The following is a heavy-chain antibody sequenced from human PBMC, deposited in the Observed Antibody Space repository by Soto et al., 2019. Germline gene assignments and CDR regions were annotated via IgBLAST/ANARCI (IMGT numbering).Heavy chain of an antibody. V-gene: IGHV6-1*01. CDR3: ARVVHDYVWGSYRDYYYGMDV. CDR2: TYYRSKWYN. Sequence: TLSLTCAISGDSVSSNSAAWNWIRQSPSRGLEWLGRTYYRSKWYNDYAVSVKSRITINPDTSKNQFSLQLNSVTPEDTAVYYCARVVHDYVWGSYRDYYYGMDVRGQGTTVT. D-gene: IGHD3-16*02. J-gene: IGHJ6*02. CDR1: GDSVSSNSAA.